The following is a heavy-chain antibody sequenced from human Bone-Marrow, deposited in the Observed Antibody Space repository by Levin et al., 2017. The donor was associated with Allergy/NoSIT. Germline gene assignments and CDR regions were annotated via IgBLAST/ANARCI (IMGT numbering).Heavy chain of an antibody. CDR3: AREDATGSFSLD. V-gene: IGHV4-39*07. CDR2: IYYSGRT. CDR1: GGSINRSPFY. J-gene: IGHJ4*02. Sequence: PSETLSLTCTVSGGSINRSPFYWVWIRQPPGKGLEWIGTIYYSGRTYYNPSLKSRVTISVDTSKNQFSLKLSSVTAADRAVYYCAREDATGSFSLDWGQGIPVTVSS. D-gene: IGHD3-10*01.